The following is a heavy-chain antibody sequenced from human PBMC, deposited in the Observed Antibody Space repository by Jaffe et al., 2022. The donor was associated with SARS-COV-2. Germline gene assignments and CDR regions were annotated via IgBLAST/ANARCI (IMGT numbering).Heavy chain of an antibody. CDR2: IYSSGST. CDR1: GGSIRSSFYY. Sequence: QVPLQESGPGLVKPSQTLSLTCTVSGGSIRSSFYYWSWIRQPAGKGLEWLGRIYSSGSTNYNPSLKSRVTISVDTSKNQFSLKLSSVTAADTAVYYCARDYCSGGSCYWYFDLWGRGTLVTVSS. V-gene: IGHV4-61*02. D-gene: IGHD2-15*01. CDR3: ARDYCSGGSCYWYFDL. J-gene: IGHJ2*01.